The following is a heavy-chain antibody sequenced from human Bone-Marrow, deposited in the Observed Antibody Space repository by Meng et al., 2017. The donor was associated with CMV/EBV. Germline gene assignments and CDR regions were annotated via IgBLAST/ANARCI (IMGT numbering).Heavy chain of an antibody. D-gene: IGHD2-2*01. CDR3: ARELPTVMPFDY. Sequence: GRSLRLSCAASKFTYNRCAMHWVRQAPGKGLEGVAVISFDVSNNYYADSVKGRLTIPRDNSKNTLDLQMNSLRVEDTAVYYCARELPTVMPFDYWGLGTLVTVSS. CDR2: ISFDVSNN. J-gene: IGHJ4*02. V-gene: IGHV3-30-3*01. CDR1: KFTYNRCA.